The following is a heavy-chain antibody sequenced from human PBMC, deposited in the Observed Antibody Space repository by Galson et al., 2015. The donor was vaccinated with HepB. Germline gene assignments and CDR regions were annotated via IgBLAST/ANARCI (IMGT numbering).Heavy chain of an antibody. Sequence: SLRLSCAASGFTFSSYAMHWVRQAPGKGLEWVAVISYDGSNKYYADSVKGRFTISRDNSKNTLYLQMNSLRAEDTAVYYCARDFVPFDYWGQGTLVTVSS. J-gene: IGHJ4*02. V-gene: IGHV3-30*04. CDR3: ARDFVPFDY. CDR2: ISYDGSNK. D-gene: IGHD6-6*01. CDR1: GFTFSSYA.